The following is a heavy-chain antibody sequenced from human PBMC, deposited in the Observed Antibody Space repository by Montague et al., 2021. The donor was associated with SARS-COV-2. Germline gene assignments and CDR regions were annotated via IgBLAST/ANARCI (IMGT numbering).Heavy chain of an antibody. V-gene: IGHV4-39*01. D-gene: IGHD2-15*01. J-gene: IGHJ4*01. CDR3: ARLGSGWWELTLDN. Sequence: SETLSLTCAVSGGSISSSSYYWGWIRQPPGKGLEWIGSIYYSGSTYYNPSLKSRVTISVDTSKNQFSLKLSSVTAADTAVYYCARLGSGWWELTLDNWGHGTLVTVSS. CDR1: GGSISSSSYY. CDR2: IYYSGST.